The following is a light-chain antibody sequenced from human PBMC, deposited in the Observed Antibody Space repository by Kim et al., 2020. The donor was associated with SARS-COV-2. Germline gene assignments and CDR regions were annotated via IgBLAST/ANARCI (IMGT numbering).Light chain of an antibody. V-gene: IGLV1-44*01. Sequence: ISCSGPSSTVGRNSVSWYKKLPGQAPKPLIYNNKQRPSGVTDRVSASKSVTSASLAISGLQSEDEADYYCAAWDDSLDGLVVFGGGTQLTVL. J-gene: IGLJ2*01. CDR1: SSTVGRNS. CDR3: AAWDDSLDGLVV. CDR2: NNK.